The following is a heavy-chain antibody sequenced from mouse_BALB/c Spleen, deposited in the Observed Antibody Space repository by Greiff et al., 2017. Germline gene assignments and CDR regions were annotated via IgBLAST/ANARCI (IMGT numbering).Heavy chain of an antibody. V-gene: IGHV1-7*01. CDR3: ARGWDGGAMDY. D-gene: IGHD4-1*01. CDR1: GYTFTSYW. CDR2: INPSTGYT. J-gene: IGHJ4*01. Sequence: QVPLQQSGAELAKPGASVEMSCQASGYTFTSYWMHWVKQRPGQGLEWIGYINPSTGYTEYNQKFKDKATLTADKSSSTAYMQLSSLTSEDSAVYYCARGWDGGAMDYWGQGTSVTVSS.